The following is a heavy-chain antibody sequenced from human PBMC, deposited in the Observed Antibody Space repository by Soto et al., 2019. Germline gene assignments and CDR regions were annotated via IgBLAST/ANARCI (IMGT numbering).Heavy chain of an antibody. J-gene: IGHJ5*02. CDR1: GGSISSGGYY. Sequence: PSETLSLTCTVSGGSISSGGYYWSWIRQHPGKGLEWIGYIYYSGSTYYNPSLKSRVTISVDTSKNQFSLKLSSVTAADTAVYYCAKGYCSGGRCYSRSWFDPWGQGTLVTVSS. V-gene: IGHV4-31*03. D-gene: IGHD2-15*01. CDR2: IYYSGST. CDR3: AKGYCSGGRCYSRSWFDP.